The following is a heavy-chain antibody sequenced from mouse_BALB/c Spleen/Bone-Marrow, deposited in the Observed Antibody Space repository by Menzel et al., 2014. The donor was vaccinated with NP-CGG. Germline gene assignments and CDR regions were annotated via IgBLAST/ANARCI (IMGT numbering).Heavy chain of an antibody. V-gene: IGHV5-6-2*01. CDR2: INSNGGST. J-gene: IGHJ2*01. CDR3: ARSPYGNHFDY. Sequence: EVKVEESGGGLVKLGGSLKLSCAASGSTFSSYYMSWVRQTPEKRLELVAAINSNGGSTYYPDTVKGRFTISRDNAKNTLYLQMSSLKSEDTALYYCARSPYGNHFDYWGQGTTLTVSS. D-gene: IGHD2-10*02. CDR1: GSTFSSYY.